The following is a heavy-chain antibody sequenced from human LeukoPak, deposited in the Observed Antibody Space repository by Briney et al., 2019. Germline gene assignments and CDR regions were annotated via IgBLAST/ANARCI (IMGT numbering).Heavy chain of an antibody. CDR1: GVSISSGGYS. V-gene: IGHV4-30-2*01. CDR3: ARVSSWGDYFDY. Sequence: SETLSLTCAVSGVSISSGGYSWSWIRQPPGKGLEWIGYIYHSGSTYYNPSLKSRVTISVDRSKNQFSLKLSSVTAADTAVYYCARVSSWGDYFDYWGQGTLVTVSS. J-gene: IGHJ4*02. CDR2: IYHSGST. D-gene: IGHD6-13*01.